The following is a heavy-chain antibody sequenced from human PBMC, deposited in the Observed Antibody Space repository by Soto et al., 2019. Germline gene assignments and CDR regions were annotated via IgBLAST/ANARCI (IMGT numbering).Heavy chain of an antibody. V-gene: IGHV1-46*01. CDR1: GYTFTSYY. CDR3: ERDRSYSGSPHNYFDY. D-gene: IGHD1-26*01. CDR2: INPSGGST. J-gene: IGHJ4*02. Sequence: SSVKVSCKASGYTFTSYYMHWVRQAPGQGLEWMGIINPSGGSTSYAQKFQGRVTMTRDTSTSTVYMELSSLRSEDTAVYYCERDRSYSGSPHNYFDYWGQGTLVTVSS.